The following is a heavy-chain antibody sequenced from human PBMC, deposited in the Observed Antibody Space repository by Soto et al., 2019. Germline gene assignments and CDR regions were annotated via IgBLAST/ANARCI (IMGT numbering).Heavy chain of an antibody. J-gene: IGHJ4*02. D-gene: IGHD3-16*01. CDR1: GFNVMRYW. Sequence: SLRLSCAVSGFNVMRYWMSWVRQAPGKGLEWVGSVKEDGSELYYLHSVRGRFSISRDSAGNALHLTMNYLSAEDTGVYFCARDIGFDYVNWGQGIPVTVSS. V-gene: IGHV3-7*01. CDR2: VKEDGSEL. CDR3: ARDIGFDYVN.